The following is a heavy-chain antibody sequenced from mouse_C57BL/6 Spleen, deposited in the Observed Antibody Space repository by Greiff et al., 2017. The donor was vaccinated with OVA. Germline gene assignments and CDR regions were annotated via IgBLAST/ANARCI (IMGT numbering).Heavy chain of an antibody. CDR3: TRSPTGPWFAY. CDR2: IDPETGGT. CDR1: GYTFTDYE. Sequence: QVQLKQSGAELVRPGASVTLSCKASGYTFTDYEMHWVKQTPVHGLEWIGAIDPETGGTAYNQKFKGKAILTADKSSSTAYMELRSLTSEDSAVYYCTRSPTGPWFAYWGQGTLVTVSA. J-gene: IGHJ3*01. V-gene: IGHV1-15*01. D-gene: IGHD2-10*01.